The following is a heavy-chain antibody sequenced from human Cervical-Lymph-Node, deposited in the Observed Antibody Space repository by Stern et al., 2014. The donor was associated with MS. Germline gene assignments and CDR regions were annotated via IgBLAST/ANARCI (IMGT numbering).Heavy chain of an antibody. J-gene: IGHJ4*02. Sequence: QVQLQQWGAGLLKPSETLSLTCAVYGGPFSGYYLSWIRHPPAKGLEWIGETHPSGSTNYNPAPKSRITISVAPSKNPFSLHLSSVTAADTAVYYCARAPPYGGYVGFDYWGQGTLVTVSS. D-gene: IGHD5-12*01. CDR3: ARAPPYGGYVGFDY. V-gene: IGHV4-34*01. CDR2: THPSGST. CDR1: GGPFSGYY.